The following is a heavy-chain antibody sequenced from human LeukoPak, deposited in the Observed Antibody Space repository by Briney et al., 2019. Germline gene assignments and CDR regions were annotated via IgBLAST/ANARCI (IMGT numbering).Heavy chain of an antibody. CDR2: INPKSGAT. CDR3: ARDKHPGIAAD. CDR1: GYTFTGYY. J-gene: IGHJ4*02. V-gene: IGHV1-2*02. D-gene: IGHD6-13*01. Sequence: GASVKVSSKASGYTFTGYYMHWVRHAPGQGLEWMGWINPKSGATNYANHFRGRVTMTRDTSINTAYMEVSGRTSDDTAVYCCARDKHPGIAADWGQGTLVTVSS.